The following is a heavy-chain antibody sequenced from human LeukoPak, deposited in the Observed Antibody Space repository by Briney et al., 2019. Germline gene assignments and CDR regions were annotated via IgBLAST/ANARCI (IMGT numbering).Heavy chain of an antibody. V-gene: IGHV5-51*01. D-gene: IGHD1-26*01. CDR1: GYSFTTYW. Sequence: VESLKISCKGSGYSFTTYWIGWVRQMPGKGLEWMGIIYPCDSDSRYSPSFQGQATISADKSISTAYLQWSSLKASDTAMYYCARRRDLYSGSYYPFDYWGQGTLVTVSS. J-gene: IGHJ4*02. CDR3: ARRRDLYSGSYYPFDY. CDR2: IYPCDSDS.